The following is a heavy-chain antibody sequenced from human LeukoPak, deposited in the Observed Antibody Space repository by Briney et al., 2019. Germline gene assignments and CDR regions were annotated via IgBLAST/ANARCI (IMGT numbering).Heavy chain of an antibody. J-gene: IGHJ3*02. Sequence: QSGGSLRLSCAASRFTFRSYKMNWVRQAPGKGLEWFSYISDSGSTIYYADSVKGRFTVSRDNAKNSLYLQMNSLRAEDTAVYYCAREPYYYDSSGYYIPGGFDIWGQGTMVTVSS. CDR2: ISDSGSTI. CDR1: RFTFRSYK. V-gene: IGHV3-48*03. CDR3: AREPYYYDSSGYYIPGGFDI. D-gene: IGHD3-22*01.